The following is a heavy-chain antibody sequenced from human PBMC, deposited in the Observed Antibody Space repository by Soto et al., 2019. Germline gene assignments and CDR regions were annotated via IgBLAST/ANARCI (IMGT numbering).Heavy chain of an antibody. Sequence: GGSLRLSCAASGFTVSSNYMSWVRQAPGKGLEWVSVIYSGGSTYYADSVKGRFTISRDNSKNTLYLQMNSLRAEDTAVYYCARENGSFDGGWRNGLDYWSQGTRVTVSS. D-gene: IGHD6-19*01. CDR2: IYSGGST. CDR3: ARENGSFDGGWRNGLDY. CDR1: GFTVSSNY. J-gene: IGHJ4*02. V-gene: IGHV3-53*01.